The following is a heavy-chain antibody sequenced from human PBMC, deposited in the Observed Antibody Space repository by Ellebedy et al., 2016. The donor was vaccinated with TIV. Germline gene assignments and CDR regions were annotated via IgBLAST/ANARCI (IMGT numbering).Heavy chain of an antibody. CDR2: ISSSSSYI. D-gene: IGHD6-6*01. V-gene: IGHV3-21*01. CDR3: ARDRNIAALEHTPIGYYYYGMDV. J-gene: IGHJ6*02. CDR1: GFTFSSYS. Sequence: GESLKISXAASGFTFSSYSMNWVRQAPGKGLEWVSSISSSSSYIYYADSVKGRFTISRDNAKNSLYLQMNSLRAEDTAVYYCARDRNIAALEHTPIGYYYYGMDVWGQGTTVTVSS.